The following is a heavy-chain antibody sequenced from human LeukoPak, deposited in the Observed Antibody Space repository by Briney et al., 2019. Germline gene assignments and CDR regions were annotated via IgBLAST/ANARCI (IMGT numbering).Heavy chain of an antibody. V-gene: IGHV1-2*02. D-gene: IGHD4-4*01. CDR3: ARDDYSNYVRYDY. Sequence: ASVKVSCKASGYTFIGYYIYWVRQAPGQGLEWMGWINPNSGGTNYAQKLQGRVTMTTDTSTSTAYMELRSLRSDDTAVYYCARDDYSNYVRYDYWGQGTLVTVSS. CDR1: GYTFIGYY. CDR2: INPNSGGT. J-gene: IGHJ4*02.